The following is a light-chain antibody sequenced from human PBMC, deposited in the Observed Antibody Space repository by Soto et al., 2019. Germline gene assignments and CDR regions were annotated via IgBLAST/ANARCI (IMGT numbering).Light chain of an antibody. V-gene: IGKV3-15*01. CDR2: GAF. CDR1: QRVSDY. Sequence: EIVLTQSPATLSLSLGERATLSCRASQRVSDYLAWYQQKPGQAPSLLIYGAFTRATGIPARFSGTGSGTEFTLTISSLQSEDFALYYCQQYNDWPLTFGQGTKVDI. CDR3: QQYNDWPLT. J-gene: IGKJ1*01.